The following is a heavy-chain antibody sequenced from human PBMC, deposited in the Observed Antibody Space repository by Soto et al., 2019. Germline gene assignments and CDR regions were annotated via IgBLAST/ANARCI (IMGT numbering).Heavy chain of an antibody. CDR2: ISYDGSNK. CDR3: AAGYSSGWYSLDAFDI. Sequence: QVQLVESGGGVVQPGRSLRLSCAASGFTFSSYGMHWVRQAPGKGLEWVAVISYDGSNKYYADSVKGRFTISRDNXKXMLYLQMNSLRAEDTAVYYCAAGYSSGWYSLDAFDIWGQGTMVTVSS. D-gene: IGHD6-19*01. V-gene: IGHV3-30*03. J-gene: IGHJ3*02. CDR1: GFTFSSYG.